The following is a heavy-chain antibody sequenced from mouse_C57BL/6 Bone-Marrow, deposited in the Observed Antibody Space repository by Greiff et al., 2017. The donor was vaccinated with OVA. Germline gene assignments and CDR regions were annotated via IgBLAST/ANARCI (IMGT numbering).Heavy chain of an antibody. D-gene: IGHD1-1*01. Sequence: EVHLVESGGDLVKPGGSLKLSCAASGFTFSSYGMSWVRQTPDKRLEWVATISSGGSYTYYPDSVKGRFTISRDNAKNTLYLQMSSLKSEDTAMYYCARRGVYYYGSSYAYYFDYWGQGTTLTVSS. CDR2: ISSGGSYT. CDR1: GFTFSSYG. J-gene: IGHJ2*01. CDR3: ARRGVYYYGSSYAYYFDY. V-gene: IGHV5-6*01.